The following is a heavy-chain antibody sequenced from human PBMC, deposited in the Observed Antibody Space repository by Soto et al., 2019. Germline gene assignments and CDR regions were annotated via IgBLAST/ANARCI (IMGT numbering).Heavy chain of an antibody. CDR2: IYYSGST. J-gene: IGHJ6*02. Sequence: QVQLQESGPGLVKPSQTLSLTCTVSGGSISSGGYYWSWIRQHPGKGLEWIGYIYYSGSTYYNPSHKRRVTRSVDTSKNQFSLKLSSVTAADTAVYYCARDSGARYSYGSYYYYGMDVWGQGTTVTVSS. CDR3: ARDSGARYSYGSYYYYGMDV. D-gene: IGHD5-18*01. CDR1: GGSISSGGYY. V-gene: IGHV4-31*03.